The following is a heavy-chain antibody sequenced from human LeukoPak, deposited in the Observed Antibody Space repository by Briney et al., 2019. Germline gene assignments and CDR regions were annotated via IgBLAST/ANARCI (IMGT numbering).Heavy chain of an antibody. J-gene: IGHJ4*02. CDR1: GFTFSSYS. D-gene: IGHD6-13*01. Sequence: PGGSLRLSCAASGFTFSSYSMNWVRQAPGKGLEWVSYISSSSSTIYYADSVKGRFTISRDNAKNSLYLQMNSLRAEDTAVYYCARDVSSCLDYWGQGTLVTVSS. CDR2: ISSSSSTI. V-gene: IGHV3-48*04. CDR3: ARDVSSCLDY.